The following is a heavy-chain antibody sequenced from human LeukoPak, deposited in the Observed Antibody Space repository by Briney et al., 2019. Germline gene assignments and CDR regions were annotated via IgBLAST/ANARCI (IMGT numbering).Heavy chain of an antibody. J-gene: IGHJ6*02. Sequence: GGSLRLSCAASGFTFSSYAMTWVRQAPGKGLEWVSFIRDSGDRTYSADSVKGRFTISRDNSKNTLFLQMNSLRAEDTAVYYCTTASWGMDVWGQGTTVIVSS. V-gene: IGHV3-23*01. CDR1: GFTFSSYA. CDR3: TTASWGMDV. CDR2: IRDSGDRT.